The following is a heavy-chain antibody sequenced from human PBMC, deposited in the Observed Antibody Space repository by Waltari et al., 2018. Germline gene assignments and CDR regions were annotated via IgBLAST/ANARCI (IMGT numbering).Heavy chain of an antibody. CDR2: IIPIICIA. J-gene: IGHJ6*02. CDR3: AREGGAYYYGMDV. CDR1: GGTFSSYA. Sequence: QVQLVQSGAEVKKPGSSVKVSCKASGGTFSSYAISWVRQAPGQGLEWMGRIIPIICIANYAQKFQGRVTITADESTSTAYMELSSLRSEDTAVYYCAREGGAYYYGMDVWGQGTTVTVSS. D-gene: IGHD3-16*01. V-gene: IGHV1-69*04.